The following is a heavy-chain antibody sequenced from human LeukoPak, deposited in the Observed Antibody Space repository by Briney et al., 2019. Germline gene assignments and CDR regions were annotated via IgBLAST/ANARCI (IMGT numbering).Heavy chain of an antibody. CDR1: GYTFTASY. D-gene: IGHD2/OR15-2a*01. CDR3: ARVFYDARIFYYYLDV. V-gene: IGHV1-2*02. J-gene: IGHJ6*02. CDR2: INPNSGGT. Sequence: ASVKVSCKASGYTFTASYMNWVRQAPGQGLEWMGWINPNSGGTNYAQKFQGRVTMTTDPSTSTGYMELRDLRSDDTAFYYCARVFYDARIFYYYLDVWGQSTAVTIS.